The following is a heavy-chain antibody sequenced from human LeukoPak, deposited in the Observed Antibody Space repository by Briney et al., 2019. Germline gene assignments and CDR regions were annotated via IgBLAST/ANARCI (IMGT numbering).Heavy chain of an antibody. CDR1: GGSISNYY. CDR2: IYYSGST. Sequence: PSETLSLTCTVSGGSISNYYWSWIRQPPGKGLEWIGYIYYSGSTNYNPSLKSRVTISVDTSKNQFSLKLSSVTAADTAVYYCARLGSSWYLDYWGQGTLVTVSS. CDR3: ARLGSSWYLDY. J-gene: IGHJ4*02. D-gene: IGHD6-13*01. V-gene: IGHV4-59*08.